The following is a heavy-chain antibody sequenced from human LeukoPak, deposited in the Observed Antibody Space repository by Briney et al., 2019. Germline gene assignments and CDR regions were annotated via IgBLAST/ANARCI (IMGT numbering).Heavy chain of an antibody. D-gene: IGHD2-21*02. CDR3: ARIGYCGGDCHLYFDY. CDR1: GGTFSSYA. CDR2: IIPILGIA. J-gene: IGHJ4*02. Sequence: TSVKVFCKASGGTFSSYAISWVRQAPGQGLEWMGRIIPILGIANYAQKFQGRVTITADKSTSTAYMELSSLGSEDTAVYYCARIGYCGGDCHLYFDYWGQGTLVTVSS. V-gene: IGHV1-69*04.